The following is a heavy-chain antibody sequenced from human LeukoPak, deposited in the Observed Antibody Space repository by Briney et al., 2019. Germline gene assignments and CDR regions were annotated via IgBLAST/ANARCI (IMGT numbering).Heavy chain of an antibody. D-gene: IGHD6-19*01. J-gene: IGHJ4*02. V-gene: IGHV3-53*01. CDR2: IYSGGST. Sequence: GGSLRLSCAASGFTVSSNYMSWVRQAPGKGLDWVSVIYSGGSTYYADSVKGRFTISRDNAKSSLYLQMNSLRAEDTAVYYCARDQWGSGWDFDYWGQGTLVTVSS. CDR1: GFTVSSNY. CDR3: ARDQWGSGWDFDY.